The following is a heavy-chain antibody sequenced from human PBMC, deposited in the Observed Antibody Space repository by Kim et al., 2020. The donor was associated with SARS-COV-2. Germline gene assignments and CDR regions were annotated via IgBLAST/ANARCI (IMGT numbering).Heavy chain of an antibody. V-gene: IGHV6-1*01. CDR3: ARGVGDSSSWYYFDY. D-gene: IGHD6-13*01. J-gene: IGHJ4*02. Sequence: VSVKSRITIHPDPSKNQFSLQLNSVTPEDTAVYYCARGVGDSSSWYYFDYWGQGTLVTVSS.